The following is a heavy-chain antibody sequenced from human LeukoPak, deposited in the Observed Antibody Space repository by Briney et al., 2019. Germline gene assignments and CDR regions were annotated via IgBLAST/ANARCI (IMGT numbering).Heavy chain of an antibody. J-gene: IGHJ4*02. CDR1: GFTFSSYG. CDR2: ISYDGSNK. V-gene: IGHV3-30*03. D-gene: IGHD6-19*01. Sequence: PGRSLRLSCAASGFTFSSYGMHWVRQAPGKGLEWVAVISYDGSNKYYADSVKGRFTISRDNSKNTLYLQMSSLRAEDTAVYYCAIRGEWLVFHPYFDYWGQGTLVTVSS. CDR3: AIRGEWLVFHPYFDY.